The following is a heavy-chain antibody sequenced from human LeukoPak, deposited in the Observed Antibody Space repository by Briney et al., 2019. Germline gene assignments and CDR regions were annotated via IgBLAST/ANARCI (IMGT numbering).Heavy chain of an antibody. Sequence: GGSPRLSCAASGFTFSNYAMHWARQAPGEGLEYVSAISSNGGSTYYADSVKGRFTISRDNSKNTLFLQMGSLRVEDMAVYYCARGLRAYYYYGMDVWGQGTTVTVSS. CDR2: ISSNGGST. CDR3: ARGLRAYYYYGMDV. J-gene: IGHJ6*02. V-gene: IGHV3-64*02. D-gene: IGHD3-3*01. CDR1: GFTFSNYA.